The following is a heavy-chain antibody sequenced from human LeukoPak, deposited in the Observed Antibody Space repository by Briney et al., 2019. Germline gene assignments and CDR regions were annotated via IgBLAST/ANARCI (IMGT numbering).Heavy chain of an antibody. Sequence: PSETLSLTCTVSGGSINSDFWTWIWQPPGKGLEWIGNVYYSGTTNYNPSLKSRVSISVDTSKSQFFLKLTSVTAADTAVYYCAREVVLLSTFGVAPRGTWVDPWGQGTLVTVSS. CDR2: VYYSGTT. J-gene: IGHJ5*02. V-gene: IGHV4-59*01. CDR3: AREVVLLSTFGVAPRGTWVDP. CDR1: GGSINSDF. D-gene: IGHD3-3*01.